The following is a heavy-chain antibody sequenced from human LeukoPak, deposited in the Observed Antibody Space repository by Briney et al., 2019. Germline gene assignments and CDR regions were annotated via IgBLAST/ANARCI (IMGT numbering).Heavy chain of an antibody. CDR2: IYYSGST. CDR3: ARETTVTDRAFDY. D-gene: IGHD4-17*01. J-gene: IGHJ4*02. CDR1: GGSISSGGYY. V-gene: IGHV4-31*03. Sequence: SETLSLTCTVSGGSISSGGYYWSWIRQHPGKGLEWIGYIYYSGSTCYNPSLKSRVTISVDTSKNQFSLKLSSVTAADTAVYYCARETTVTDRAFDYWGQGTLVTVSS.